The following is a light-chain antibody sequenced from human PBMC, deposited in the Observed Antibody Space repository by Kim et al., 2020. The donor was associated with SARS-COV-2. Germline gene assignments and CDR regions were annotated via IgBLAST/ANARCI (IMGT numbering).Light chain of an antibody. Sequence: EVVMTQSPATLSVSPGERVTLSCRASQSVNTNLAWYQQKPGQAPRLLIYGASTRATGVPARFSGSGSGTEFALTISSLRSEDFAVYYCQHYNNRPPWTFGPGTKVDIK. J-gene: IGKJ1*01. CDR3: QHYNNRPPWT. CDR1: QSVNTN. CDR2: GAS. V-gene: IGKV3-15*01.